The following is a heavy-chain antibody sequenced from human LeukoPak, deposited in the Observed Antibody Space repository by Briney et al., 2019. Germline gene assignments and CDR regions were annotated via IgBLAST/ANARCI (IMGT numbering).Heavy chain of an antibody. CDR2: IIPIFGTA. CDR3: AHGRNADYGIDV. CDR1: GGTFTSYA. V-gene: IGHV1-69*06. D-gene: IGHD1-14*01. J-gene: IGHJ6*04. Sequence: SVKVSCKASGGTFTSYAISWVRQAPGQGLEWMGGIIPIFGTANYAQKFQGRVTITADKSTSTAYMELSSLRSEDTAVYYCAHGRNADYGIDVWGKGTPVTVSS.